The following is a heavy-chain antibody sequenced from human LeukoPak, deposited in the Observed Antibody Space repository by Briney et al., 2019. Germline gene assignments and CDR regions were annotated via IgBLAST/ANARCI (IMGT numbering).Heavy chain of an antibody. Sequence: SQTLSLTCAVSGGSISSGGYSWSWIRQPPGKGLEWIGYIYHSGSTYYNPSLKSRVTISVDRSKNQFSLKLSSVTVADTAVYYCARSSAAARVFDYWGQGTLVTVSS. CDR3: ARSSAAARVFDY. CDR1: GGSISSGGYS. V-gene: IGHV4-30-2*01. D-gene: IGHD2-15*01. CDR2: IYHSGST. J-gene: IGHJ4*02.